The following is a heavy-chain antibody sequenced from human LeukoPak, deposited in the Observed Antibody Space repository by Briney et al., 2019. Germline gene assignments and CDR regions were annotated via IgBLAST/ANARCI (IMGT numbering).Heavy chain of an antibody. J-gene: IGHJ6*03. V-gene: IGHV3-30*02. D-gene: IGHD3-3*01. Sequence: GGSLRLACAASGYTFKNYGMHWVRQAPGKGLEWVAFIRYDGSNKYHADSVKGRFTISRDNSKNTLYLQMNSLRAEDTAVYYCAKDSTFWSDDYYYYHMDVWGKGTTVTVSS. CDR2: IRYDGSNK. CDR3: AKDSTFWSDDYYYYHMDV. CDR1: GYTFKNYG.